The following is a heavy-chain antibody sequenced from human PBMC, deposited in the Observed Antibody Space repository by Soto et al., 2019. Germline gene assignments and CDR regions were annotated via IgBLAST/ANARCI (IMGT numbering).Heavy chain of an antibody. CDR3: ARGIAAAGNWFYP. CDR1: GGSISSYY. Sequence: QVQLQESGTGLVKPSETLSLTCTVSGGSISSYYWSWIRQPPGTGLEWIGYIYYSGSTNYNPSLKSRVTISVDTSKNQFSLKLSSVTAADTAVYYCARGIAAAGNWFYPWGQGTLVTVSS. D-gene: IGHD6-13*01. J-gene: IGHJ5*02. CDR2: IYYSGST. V-gene: IGHV4-59*01.